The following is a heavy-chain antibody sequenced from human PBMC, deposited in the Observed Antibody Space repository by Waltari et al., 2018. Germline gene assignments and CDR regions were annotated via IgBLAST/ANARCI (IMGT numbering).Heavy chain of an antibody. CDR1: GYSISSGYY. D-gene: IGHD3-3*01. Sequence: QVQLQESGPGLVKPSATLSLTCAVSGYSISSGYYWGWIRPPPGKGLEWMGSIYHSGGPYYNPSLKSRVTLSVDTSKNQFSLKLSSVTAADTAVYYCARHRGIFGVVIIGWGQGTLVTVSS. V-gene: IGHV4-38-2*01. CDR2: IYHSGGP. J-gene: IGHJ4*02. CDR3: ARHRGIFGVVIIG.